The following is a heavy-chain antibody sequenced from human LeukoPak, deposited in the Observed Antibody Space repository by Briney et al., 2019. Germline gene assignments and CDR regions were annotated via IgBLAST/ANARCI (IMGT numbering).Heavy chain of an antibody. Sequence: SETLSLTCTVSGASISGSGYYWGWIRQPPGKGLEWIGNIYDSGSTYYNASLQSRVTISIDTSKNQFSLRLSSVTAADTAMYYCARLGLQYPYYYYYMDVWGKGTTVTVS. J-gene: IGHJ6*03. CDR1: GASISGSGYY. V-gene: IGHV4-39*01. D-gene: IGHD5-24*01. CDR2: IYDSGST. CDR3: ARLGLQYPYYYYYMDV.